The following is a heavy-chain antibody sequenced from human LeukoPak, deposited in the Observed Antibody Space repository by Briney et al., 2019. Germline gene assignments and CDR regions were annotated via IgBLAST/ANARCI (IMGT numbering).Heavy chain of an antibody. CDR3: AKSSYSIFDY. D-gene: IGHD5-18*01. V-gene: IGHV4-39*01. CDR2: IYYSGST. Sequence: SETLSLTCTVSGGSISSSSYYWGWIRQPPGKGLEWIGSIYYSGSTYYNPSLKSRVTISVDTSKNQFSLKLSSVTAADTAVYYCAKSSYSIFDYWGQGTLVTVSA. J-gene: IGHJ4*02. CDR1: GGSISSSSYY.